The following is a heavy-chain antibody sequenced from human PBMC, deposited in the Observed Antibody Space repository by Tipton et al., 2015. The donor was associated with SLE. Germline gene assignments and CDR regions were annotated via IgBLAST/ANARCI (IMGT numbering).Heavy chain of an antibody. J-gene: IGHJ4*02. Sequence: QLVQSGGGVVQPGRSLRLSCAASGFTFSNYGMHWVRQAPGRGPEWVAVIWYDGSNKDYEDSVKGRFTISRDNSKNTLYLQMNSLRIEDTAMYYCAKAGSRYDFWSGYSYYFDYWGQGTLVTVSS. CDR1: GFTFSNYG. V-gene: IGHV3-30*18. CDR2: IWYDGSNK. D-gene: IGHD3-3*01. CDR3: AKAGSRYDFWSGYSYYFDY.